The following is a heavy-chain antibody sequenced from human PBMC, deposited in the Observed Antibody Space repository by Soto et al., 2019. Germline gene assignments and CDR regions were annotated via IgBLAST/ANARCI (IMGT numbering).Heavy chain of an antibody. Sequence: GGSLRLSCAASGFTFSSYSMNWVRQAPGKGLEWVSSISSSSSYIYYADSVKGRFTISRDNAKNSLYLQMNSLRAEDTAVYYCARDPGGEYGRSFDYWGQGTLVTVSS. J-gene: IGHJ4*02. V-gene: IGHV3-21*01. CDR2: ISSSSSYI. CDR1: GFTFSSYS. CDR3: ARDPGGEYGRSFDY. D-gene: IGHD3-10*01.